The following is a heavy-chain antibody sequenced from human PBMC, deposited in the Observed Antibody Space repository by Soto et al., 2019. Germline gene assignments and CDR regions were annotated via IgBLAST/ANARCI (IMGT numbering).Heavy chain of an antibody. V-gene: IGHV4-39*01. J-gene: IGHJ1*01. D-gene: IGHD2-2*01. CDR2: IYYSGST. Sequence: PSETLSLTCTVSGGSLSSSSYDWGWIRQPPGKGLEWIGSIYYSGSTYYNPSLKSRVTISVDTSKNQFSLKLSSVTAADTAVYYCARQFGGYCSSTSCYLIRILDPEYFQHWGQGTLVTVSS. CDR1: GGSLSSSSYD. CDR3: ARQFGGYCSSTSCYLIRILDPEYFQH.